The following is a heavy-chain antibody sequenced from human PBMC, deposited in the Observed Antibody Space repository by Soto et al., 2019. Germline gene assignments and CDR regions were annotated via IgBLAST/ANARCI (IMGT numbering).Heavy chain of an antibody. CDR3: ERTQMSTWLRLYFDN. CDR1: GGSISSSSYY. D-gene: IGHD6-13*01. V-gene: IGHV4-39*01. J-gene: IGHJ4*02. Sequence: TSETLSLTCTVSGGSISSSSYYWGWIRQSPGKGLEWIGNIYYNGRTYYNPSLKSRATISVDTSENQIALKLNSVTAADTGIYFCERTQMSTWLRLYFDNWGQGTLVTVS. CDR2: IYYNGRT.